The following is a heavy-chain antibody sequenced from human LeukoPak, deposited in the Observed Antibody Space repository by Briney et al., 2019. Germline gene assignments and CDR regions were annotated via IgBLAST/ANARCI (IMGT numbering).Heavy chain of an antibody. CDR3: ARDGERYYYDSSGYPDY. D-gene: IGHD3-22*01. V-gene: IGHV3-7*01. Sequence: GGSLRLSCAASGFTFSSYWMSWVRRAPGKGLEWVANIKQDGSEKYYVDSVKGRFTISRDNAKNSLYLQMNSLRAEDTAVYYCARDGERYYYDSSGYPDYWGQGTLVTVSS. CDR1: GFTFSSYW. J-gene: IGHJ4*02. CDR2: IKQDGSEK.